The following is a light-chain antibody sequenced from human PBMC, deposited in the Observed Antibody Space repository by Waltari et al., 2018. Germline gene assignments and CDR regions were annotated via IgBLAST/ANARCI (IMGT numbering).Light chain of an antibody. CDR3: QQYYRTPPT. J-gene: IGKJ1*01. CDR2: WAS. CDR1: QSVLSRSDSRNF. Sequence: DIVMTQSPDSLAVSLGERATINCKSSQSVLSRSDSRNFLVWYQQKPGQAAKLLIHWASTRESGVPDRCSGSGSGPDFALPISTLQGEDVAVYYCQQYYRTPPTFGQGTKVEIK. V-gene: IGKV4-1*01.